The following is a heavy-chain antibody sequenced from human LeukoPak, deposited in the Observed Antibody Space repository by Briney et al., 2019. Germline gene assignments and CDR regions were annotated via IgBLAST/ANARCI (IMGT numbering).Heavy chain of an antibody. CDR3: AKRNGGNSGAFDY. J-gene: IGHJ4*02. CDR2: FSSGAST. CDR1: GFTISSYA. Sequence: PGGSLRLSCAASGFTISSYAMSWVRQAPGKGLEWVSSFSSGASTDYADSVKGRFTISRDNSKNTVYLQMNSLRAEDTAVYYCAKRNGGNSGAFDYWGQGTLVTVSS. D-gene: IGHD4-23*01. V-gene: IGHV3-23*01.